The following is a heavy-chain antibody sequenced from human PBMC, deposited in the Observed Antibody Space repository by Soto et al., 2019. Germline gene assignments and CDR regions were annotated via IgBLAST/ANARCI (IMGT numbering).Heavy chain of an antibody. Sequence: SVKVSCKAPGGTFSSYAISWVRQAPGQGLEWMGGIIPIFGTANYAQKFQGRVTITADESTSTAYMELSSLRSEDTAVYYCARGGFIVGAPDAFDIWGQGTMVTVSS. CDR1: GGTFSSYA. V-gene: IGHV1-69*13. D-gene: IGHD1-26*01. J-gene: IGHJ3*02. CDR2: IIPIFGTA. CDR3: ARGGFIVGAPDAFDI.